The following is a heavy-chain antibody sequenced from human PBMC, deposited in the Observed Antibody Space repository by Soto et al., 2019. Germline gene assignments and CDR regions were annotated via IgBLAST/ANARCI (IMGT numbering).Heavy chain of an antibody. CDR1: GFTFKTYG. D-gene: IGHD2-2*01. CDR3: AKVHCNSTTCYPNYYYYYGMDV. V-gene: IGHV3-30*18. CDR2: ISYDGINK. J-gene: IGHJ6*02. Sequence: QPGGSLRLSCAASGFTFKTYGMHWVRQAPGKGLEWVAFISYDGINKYYGDSVKGRFTISRDTPTNTLYLQMNSLRPEDTAVYYCAKVHCNSTTCYPNYYYYYGMDVWGPGTTVTVSS.